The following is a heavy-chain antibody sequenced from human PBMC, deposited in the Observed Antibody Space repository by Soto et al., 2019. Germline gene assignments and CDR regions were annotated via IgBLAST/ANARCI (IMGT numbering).Heavy chain of an antibody. D-gene: IGHD6-19*01. CDR3: AHSWLGGMDV. J-gene: IGHJ6*02. CDR1: GFSLSTAGVG. V-gene: IGHV2-5*02. Sequence: QITLKESGPPLVKPTQTLTVTCTFSGFSLSTAGVGVGWIRQPPGKALEWLAFTYWDDEKRYSPSLKSRLTITKDTSKNQVVLRMTNMDPVDTATYYCAHSWLGGMDVWGQGTTVTVSS. CDR2: TYWDDEK.